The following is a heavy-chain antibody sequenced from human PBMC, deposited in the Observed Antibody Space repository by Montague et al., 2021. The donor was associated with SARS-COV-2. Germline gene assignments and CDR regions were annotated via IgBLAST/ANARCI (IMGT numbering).Heavy chain of an antibody. CDR2: LTSSGTTI. CDR3: ARGGGGYDYFFNYYGMDV. Sequence: SLSLSCAASRFPFSSYEVNWVRQAPGKGLEWVSYLTSSGTTIYYADSVKGRFTISRDNAKNSLYLQMNSLRAEDTAVYYCARGGGGYDYFFNYYGMDVWGQGTTVTVSS. J-gene: IGHJ6*02. V-gene: IGHV3-48*03. D-gene: IGHD5-12*01. CDR1: RFPFSSYE.